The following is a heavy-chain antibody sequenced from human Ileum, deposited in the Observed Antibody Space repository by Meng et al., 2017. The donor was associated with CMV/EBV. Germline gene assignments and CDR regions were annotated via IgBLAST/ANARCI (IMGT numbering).Heavy chain of an antibody. CDR2: IYYTGTT. CDR1: GGTVSANYYY. V-gene: IGHV4-39*02. Sequence: TLPPACTVSGGTVSANYYYWGWIRQPPGKGLEWIGSIYYTGTTDYNPSLKSRVTIFLDKSKNHLSLSLNSVTAADTAVYYCARRGDYWGQGTLVTVSS. J-gene: IGHJ4*02. CDR3: ARRGDY. D-gene: IGHD3-10*01.